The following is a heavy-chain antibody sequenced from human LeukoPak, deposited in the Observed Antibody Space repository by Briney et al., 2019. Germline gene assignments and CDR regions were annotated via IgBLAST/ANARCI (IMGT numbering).Heavy chain of an antibody. V-gene: IGHV3-15*01. CDR2: IKSKNDGAAT. CDR1: GFTFDIAW. J-gene: IGHJ3*02. D-gene: IGHD3-10*01. Sequence: PGGSLRLSCAVSGFTFDIAWMNWVRQAPGEGLEWLGRIKSKNDGAATDYAAPVRGRFTISTDDSKNTLYLQMNSLRAEDTAVYYCARDLGLWFGSIGGAFDIWGQGTMVTVSS. CDR3: ARDLGLWFGSIGGAFDI.